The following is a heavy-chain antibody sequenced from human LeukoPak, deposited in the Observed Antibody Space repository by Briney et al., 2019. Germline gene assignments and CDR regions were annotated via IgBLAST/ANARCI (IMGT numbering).Heavy chain of an antibody. CDR2: IHNNGDT. J-gene: IGHJ4*02. CDR1: GGSINKNIW. V-gene: IGHV4-4*02. D-gene: IGHD3-9*01. Sequence: SGTLSLTCAVSGGSINKNIWWSWIRQSPGKGLEWIGEIHNNGDTNYSPSLRSRVSMSMDNSKNQFSLRLSSVTAADTAVYYCATYYEILTAYTFDYWGQGALVTVSS. CDR3: ATYYEILTAYTFDY.